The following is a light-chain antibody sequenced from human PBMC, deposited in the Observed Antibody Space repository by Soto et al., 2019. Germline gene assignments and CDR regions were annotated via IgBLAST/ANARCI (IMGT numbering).Light chain of an antibody. V-gene: IGLV2-14*01. J-gene: IGLJ1*01. Sequence: QSALAQPASMSGSPGQSITISCTGSGSDIATFNYVSWYQQYPGKAPKLLIYQVTSRASGVSHRFSGSKSGNTAALTISGLQSEDEADYFCCSYAGTYTYVFGTGTKLTVL. CDR2: QVT. CDR1: GSDIATFNY. CDR3: CSYAGTYTYV.